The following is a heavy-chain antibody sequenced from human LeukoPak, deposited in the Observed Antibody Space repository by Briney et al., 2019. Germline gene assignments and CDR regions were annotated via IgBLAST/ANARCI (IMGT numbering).Heavy chain of an antibody. Sequence: SETLSLTCTVSGGSVSSSYWSWIRQPPGKGLEWIGYIYYSRSANYNPSLKSRVTISVDTSKNQFSLKLSSVTAADTAVYYCARDVWYTHWGQGTLVTVSS. J-gene: IGHJ4*02. V-gene: IGHV4-59*02. D-gene: IGHD2-8*01. CDR3: ARDVWYTH. CDR1: GGSVSSSY. CDR2: IYYSRSA.